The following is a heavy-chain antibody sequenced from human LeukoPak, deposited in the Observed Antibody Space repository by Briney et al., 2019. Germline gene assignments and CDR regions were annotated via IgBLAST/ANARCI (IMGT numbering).Heavy chain of an antibody. J-gene: IGHJ4*02. D-gene: IGHD1-26*01. CDR3: ARDRWDLDY. V-gene: IGHV3-7*01. Sequence: PGRSLRLSCAASGFTFSSYGMHWGRQAPGKGLEWVAKINQDGSERYYADSVKGRFTISRDNAKNSLSLEMNSLRAEDTAVYYCARDRWDLDYWGQGTLVTVSS. CDR2: INQDGSER. CDR1: GFTFSSYG.